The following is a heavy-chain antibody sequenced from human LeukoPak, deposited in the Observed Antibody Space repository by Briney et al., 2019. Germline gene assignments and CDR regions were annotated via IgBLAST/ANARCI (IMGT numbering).Heavy chain of an antibody. CDR2: ISGSGGST. D-gene: IGHD3-10*01. J-gene: IGHJ6*04. Sequence: GGSLRLSCAASGFTFSSYAMSWVRQAPGKGLEWVSGISGSGGSTYYADSVKGRFTISRDNSKNTLYLQMNSLRAEDTAVYYCAKDRDRIIMVRGVLDVWGKGTTVTISS. CDR1: GFTFSSYA. CDR3: AKDRDRIIMVRGVLDV. V-gene: IGHV3-23*01.